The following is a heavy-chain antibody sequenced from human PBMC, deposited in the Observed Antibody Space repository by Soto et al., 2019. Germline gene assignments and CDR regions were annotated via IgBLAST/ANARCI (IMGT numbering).Heavy chain of an antibody. CDR3: ARCRAKYYYDSSGYTTVLDY. D-gene: IGHD3-22*01. Sequence: SVKVSCKAPGGIFSSYAISWVRQAPGQGLEWMGGIIPVFATTHYARKFQGRLTITADESTTTAYMELTSLRSEDTAVYYCARCRAKYYYDSSGYTTVLDYWGQGTLVTVSS. V-gene: IGHV1-69*13. J-gene: IGHJ4*02. CDR1: GGIFSSYA. CDR2: IIPVFATT.